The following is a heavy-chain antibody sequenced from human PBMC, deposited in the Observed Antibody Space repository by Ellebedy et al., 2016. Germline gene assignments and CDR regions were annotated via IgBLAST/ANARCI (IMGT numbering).Heavy chain of an antibody. V-gene: IGHV3-30-3*01. CDR2: ISYDGSNK. CDR3: ARPLWFGELADAFDI. D-gene: IGHD3-10*01. J-gene: IGHJ3*02. Sequence: GGSLRLSCAASGFSFSSYVMHWVRQAPGKGLEWVAVISYDGSNKYYADSVKGRFTISRANSKNTLYLKMNSLRTEDTAVYYCARPLWFGELADAFDIWGQGTMVTVSS. CDR1: GFSFSSYV.